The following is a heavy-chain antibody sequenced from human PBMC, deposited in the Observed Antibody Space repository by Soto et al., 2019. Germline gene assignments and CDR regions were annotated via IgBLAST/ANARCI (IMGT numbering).Heavy chain of an antibody. V-gene: IGHV3-21*01. CDR1: AFTFDSHT. CDR3: TREVQPVIRREYDY. CDR2: IDRSGGRT. Sequence: EAHLVESGGGLVKPGGSLRLSCEASAFTFDSHTMNWVRQAPGKGLEWVASIDRSGGRTFYADSVKGRFTISRDNAKNSLYLQMNSLSAEDTAVYYCTREVQPVIRREYDYWGQGTLVTVSS. J-gene: IGHJ4*02.